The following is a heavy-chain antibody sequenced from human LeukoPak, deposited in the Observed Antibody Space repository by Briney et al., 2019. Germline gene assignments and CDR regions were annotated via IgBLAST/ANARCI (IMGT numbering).Heavy chain of an antibody. CDR1: GYTFTGYY. Sequence: ASVKVSCKASGYTFTGYYTHWVRQAPGQGLEWMGWINPNSGGTNYAQKFQGRVTMTRNTSISTAYMELSSLRSEDTAVYYCARGQRRFDIWGQGTIVTVSS. J-gene: IGHJ3*02. CDR2: INPNSGGT. V-gene: IGHV1-2*02. CDR3: ARGQRRFDI.